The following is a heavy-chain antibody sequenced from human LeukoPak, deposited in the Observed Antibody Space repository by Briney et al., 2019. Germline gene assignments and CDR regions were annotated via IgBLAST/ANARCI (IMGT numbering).Heavy chain of an antibody. V-gene: IGHV3-15*01. D-gene: IGHD5/OR15-5a*01. CDR3: TTSTSPGIDH. CDR2: IKSKLHGGTS. J-gene: IGHJ4*02. Sequence: GRSLRLACAASGFTFYNAWMSWVSQAPGRGLEWVARIKSKLHGGTSDYAAPVKGRFTISRDDSENMVYLQMNSLETDDTAVYYCTTSTSPGIDHWGQGTLVTVSS. CDR1: GFTFYNAW.